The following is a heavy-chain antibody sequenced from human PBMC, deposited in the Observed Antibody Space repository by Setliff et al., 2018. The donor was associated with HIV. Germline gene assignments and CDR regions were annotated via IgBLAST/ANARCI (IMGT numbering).Heavy chain of an antibody. CDR2: ISPSGGST. CDR1: GFTFSTYA. D-gene: IGHD3-22*01. CDR3: ARKYYYDSSGYYSFDY. V-gene: IGHV3-23*01. J-gene: IGHJ4*02. Sequence: GGSLRLSCAASGFTFSTYAMSWVRQAPGKGLEWVSAISPSGGSTYYADSVGGRFTISRDNSKNTLYLQMNSLRAEDTALYYCARKYYYDSSGYYSFDYWGQGALVTVSS.